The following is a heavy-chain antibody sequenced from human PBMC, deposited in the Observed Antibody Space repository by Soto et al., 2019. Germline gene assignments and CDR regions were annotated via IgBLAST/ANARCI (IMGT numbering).Heavy chain of an antibody. V-gene: IGHV4-59*08. Sequence: PSETLSLTCTVSGGSISSYYWSWIRQPPGKGLEWIGYIYYSGSTNYNPSLKSRVTISVDTSKNQFSLKLSSVTAADTAVYYCARFGGSGWQDSDYWGQGTLVTVSS. D-gene: IGHD6-19*01. CDR3: ARFGGSGWQDSDY. CDR1: GGSISSYY. CDR2: IYYSGST. J-gene: IGHJ4*02.